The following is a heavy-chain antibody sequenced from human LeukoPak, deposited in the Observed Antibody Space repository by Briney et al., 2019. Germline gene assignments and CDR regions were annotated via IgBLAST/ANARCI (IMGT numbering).Heavy chain of an antibody. Sequence: GGSLRLSCAASGFTFDDYGMSWVRQAPGKGLEWVSGINWNGGSTGYADSVKGRFTISRDNAKNSLYLQMNSLRAEDTALYYCARTGARSGSSVWYFDLWGRGTLVTVSS. V-gene: IGHV3-20*04. D-gene: IGHD1-26*01. J-gene: IGHJ2*01. CDR3: ARTGARSGSSVWYFDL. CDR1: GFTFDDYG. CDR2: INWNGGST.